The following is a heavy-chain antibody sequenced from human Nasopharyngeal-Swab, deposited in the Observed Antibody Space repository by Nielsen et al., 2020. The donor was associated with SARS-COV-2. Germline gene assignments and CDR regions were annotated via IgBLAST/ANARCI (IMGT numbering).Heavy chain of an antibody. Sequence: SETLSLTCTVSGGSISSYYWSWIRQPPGKGLEWIGYIYYSGSTNYNPSLKSRVTISVDTSKNQFSLKLSSVTAADTAVYYCARDTPLPSSSWYEGYFDLWGRGTLVTVSS. J-gene: IGHJ2*01. CDR3: ARDTPLPSSSWYEGYFDL. CDR1: GGSISSYY. CDR2: IYYSGST. D-gene: IGHD6-13*01. V-gene: IGHV4-59*12.